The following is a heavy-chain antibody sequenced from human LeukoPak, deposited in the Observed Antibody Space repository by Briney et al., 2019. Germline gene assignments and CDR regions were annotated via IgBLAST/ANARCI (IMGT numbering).Heavy chain of an antibody. CDR1: GYTFTTYD. J-gene: IGHJ6*02. D-gene: IGHD6-19*01. CDR2: MNPNSGNT. Sequence: ASVKVSCKASGYTFTTYDINLVRQATGQGLEWMGWMNPNSGNTGYTQKFQGRVTMTRNTSISTAYMELSSLRSEDTAVYYCARTEQWLVPPYYYYGMDVWGQGTTVTVSS. V-gene: IGHV1-8*01. CDR3: ARTEQWLVPPYYYYGMDV.